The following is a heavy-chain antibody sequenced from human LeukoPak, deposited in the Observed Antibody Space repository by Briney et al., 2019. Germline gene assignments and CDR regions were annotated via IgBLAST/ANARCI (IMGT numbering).Heavy chain of an antibody. CDR3: ARSLKYYDSSGAENWFDP. J-gene: IGHJ5*02. D-gene: IGHD3-22*01. V-gene: IGHV3-7*01. CDR1: GFRFNTYW. CDR2: IKQDGNEK. Sequence: PGGSLRLSCAASGFRFNTYWMSWVRQAPGKGLEWVANIKQDGNEKYYADSVKGRFTISRDNAKNSLYLQMNSLRAEDTAVYYCARSLKYYDSSGAENWFDPWGQGTLVTVSS.